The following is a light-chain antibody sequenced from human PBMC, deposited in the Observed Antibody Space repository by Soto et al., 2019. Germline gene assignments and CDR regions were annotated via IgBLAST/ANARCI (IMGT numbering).Light chain of an antibody. V-gene: IGKV1-39*01. Sequence: DIQMTQSPSSLSASVGDRVSMTCRASQSISRFLHWYQQKPGKAPKLLIYEASSLQSGAPSRFIGSGSGTDFTLTITSLQPEDFATYYCQQGCSTPRTFGQGTKVDIK. CDR3: QQGCSTPRT. CDR1: QSISRF. CDR2: EAS. J-gene: IGKJ1*01.